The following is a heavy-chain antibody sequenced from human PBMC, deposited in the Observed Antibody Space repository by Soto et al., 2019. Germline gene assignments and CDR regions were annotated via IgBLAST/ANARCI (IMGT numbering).Heavy chain of an antibody. CDR2: IYYSGNT. J-gene: IGHJ3*02. V-gene: IGHV4-59*01. CDR1: GASITNYY. Sequence: SETLSLTCTVSGASITNYYWTWTRQPPGRGLEWIGYIYYSGNTNSNPSLKSRVTISVDTSKNQFSLKLTSVTAADTAVYYCARSILTMGAYAFDIWGQGTMVT. D-gene: IGHD3-9*01. CDR3: ARSILTMGAYAFDI.